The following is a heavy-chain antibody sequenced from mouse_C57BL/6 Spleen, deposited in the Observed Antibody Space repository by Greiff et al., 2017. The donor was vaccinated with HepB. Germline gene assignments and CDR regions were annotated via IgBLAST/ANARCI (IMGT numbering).Heavy chain of an antibody. CDR1: SYSITSGYY. CDR3: ARESTTVVFDY. J-gene: IGHJ2*01. D-gene: IGHD1-1*01. CDR2: ISYDGSN. V-gene: IGHV3-6*01. Sequence: ESGPGLVKPSQSLSLTCSVTSYSITSGYYWNWIRQFPGNKLEWMGYISYDGSNNYNPSLKNRISITRDTSKNQFFLKLNSVTTEDTATYYCARESTTVVFDYWGQGTTLTVSS.